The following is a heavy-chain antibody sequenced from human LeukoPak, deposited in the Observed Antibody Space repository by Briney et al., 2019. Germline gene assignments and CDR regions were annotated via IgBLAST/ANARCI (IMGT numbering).Heavy chain of an antibody. CDR3: ARDLSSGSFLNAFDI. D-gene: IGHD1-26*01. CDR1: GFTFSSYG. CDR2: IWYDGSNK. V-gene: IGHV3-33*01. Sequence: GRSLRLSCAASGFTFSSYGMHWVRQAPGKGLEWVAVIWYDGSNKYCADSVKGRFTISRDNSKNTLYLQMNSLRAEDTAVYYCARDLSSGSFLNAFDIWGQGTMVTVSS. J-gene: IGHJ3*02.